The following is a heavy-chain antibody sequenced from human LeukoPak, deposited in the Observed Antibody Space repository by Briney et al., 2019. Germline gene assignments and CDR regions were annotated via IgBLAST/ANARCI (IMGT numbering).Heavy chain of an antibody. D-gene: IGHD3-10*01. J-gene: IGHJ4*02. CDR1: GGSISSGGYY. Sequence: KSSQTLSLTCTVSGGSISSGGYYWTWIRQHPGKGLEWIGDIYYSGSTSYNPSLKSRVTISVDTSKNQFSLKLSSVTAADTAVYYCGRWRTDSGLFDYSGQGTLVTVSS. V-gene: IGHV4-31*03. CDR3: GRWRTDSGLFDY. CDR2: IYYSGST.